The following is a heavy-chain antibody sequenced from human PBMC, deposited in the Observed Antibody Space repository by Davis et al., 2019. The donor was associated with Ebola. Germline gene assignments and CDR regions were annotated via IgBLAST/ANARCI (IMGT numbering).Heavy chain of an antibody. V-gene: IGHV5-10-1*04. CDR3: ARRAEQLVGALDV. CDR1: GYSFSNYW. J-gene: IGHJ6*02. D-gene: IGHD6-6*01. Sequence: PGGSLRLSCKGSGYSFSNYWITWVRQMPGKGLEWMGRIDPSDSYINYSPSFQGQVTISADKSINTAYLQWSSLKASDTAIYYCARRAEQLVGALDVWGQGTTVIVS. CDR2: IDPSDSYI.